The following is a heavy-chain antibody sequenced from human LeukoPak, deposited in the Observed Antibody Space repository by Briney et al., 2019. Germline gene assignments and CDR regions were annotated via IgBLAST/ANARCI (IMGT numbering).Heavy chain of an antibody. Sequence: GGSLRLSCIVSGVKYNSYNLNWVRQAPGKGLEWVSSISSGSRYIVYADSVKGRFTVSRDNAKSSLYLQMNSLRAEDTAVYYCTRVRAGLQAFDTWGQGTLVTVSS. V-gene: IGHV3-21*01. CDR3: TRVRAGLQAFDT. D-gene: IGHD4-11*01. J-gene: IGHJ5*02. CDR1: GVKYNSYN. CDR2: ISSGSRYI.